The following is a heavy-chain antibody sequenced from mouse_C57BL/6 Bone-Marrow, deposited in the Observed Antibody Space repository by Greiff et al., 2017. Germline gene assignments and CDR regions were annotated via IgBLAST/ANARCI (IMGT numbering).Heavy chain of an antibody. Sequence: EVQLQQSGPVLVKPGASVKMSCKASGYTFTDYYMNWVKQSHGKSLEWIGVINPYNGGTSYNQKFKGKATLTVDKSSSTAYMELSSLTSEDSAVYYCARFDGYPHYYAMDYWGQGTSVTVSS. CDR3: ARFDGYPHYYAMDY. V-gene: IGHV1-19*01. D-gene: IGHD2-3*01. CDR2: INPYNGGT. J-gene: IGHJ4*01. CDR1: GYTFTDYY.